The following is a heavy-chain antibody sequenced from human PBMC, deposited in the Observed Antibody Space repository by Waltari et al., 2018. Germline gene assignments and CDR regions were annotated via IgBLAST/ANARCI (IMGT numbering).Heavy chain of an antibody. J-gene: IGHJ5*02. D-gene: IGHD2-21*02. CDR2: IYYTGST. V-gene: IGHV4-59*01. CDR3: ARGGGGDWGWSAP. Sequence: QVQLQESGPSLLKPSATLSLICTVSGGSLSGFYWSWVRQPPGKGLDWIGYIYYTGSTNSNPPLKSRAPSSLDTSRTQFSLKRGSVPAAATAFYYGARGGGGDWGWSAPWGQGTLVTVSS. CDR1: GGSLSGFY.